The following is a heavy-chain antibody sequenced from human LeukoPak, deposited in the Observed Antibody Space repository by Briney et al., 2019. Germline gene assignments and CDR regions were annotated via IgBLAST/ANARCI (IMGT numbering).Heavy chain of an antibody. D-gene: IGHD4-11*01. V-gene: IGHV1-46*01. CDR1: GYTFTSYY. CDR3: ARDRDDSTRALFDY. Sequence: ASVKVSCKASGYTFTSYYTHWVRQAPGQGLEWMGIINPNGGSTNYAQKFQGRVTMTRDMSTSTVYMELSSLRSEDTAVYYCARDRDDSTRALFDYWGQGTLVTVSS. CDR2: INPNGGST. J-gene: IGHJ4*02.